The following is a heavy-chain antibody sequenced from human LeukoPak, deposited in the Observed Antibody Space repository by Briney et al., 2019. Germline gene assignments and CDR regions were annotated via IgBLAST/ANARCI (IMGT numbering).Heavy chain of an antibody. CDR1: GYTFTSYY. CDR3: ARVRITIFGVVTPYGMDV. Sequence: ASVKVSCKASGYTFTSYYMHWVRQAPGQGLEWMGIINPSGGSTSYAQKFQGGVTVTRDTSTSTVYMELSSLRSEDAAVYYCARVRITIFGVVTPYGMDVWGQGTTVTVSS. D-gene: IGHD3-3*01. V-gene: IGHV1-46*01. CDR2: INPSGGST. J-gene: IGHJ6*02.